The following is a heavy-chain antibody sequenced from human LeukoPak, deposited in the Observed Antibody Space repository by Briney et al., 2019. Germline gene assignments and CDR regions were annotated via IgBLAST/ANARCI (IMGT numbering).Heavy chain of an antibody. J-gene: IGHJ4*02. V-gene: IGHV3-30-3*01. CDR2: ISHDGSKK. CDR3: AKDWKFYYVSGSFFPDN. D-gene: IGHD3-10*01. Sequence: GGSLRLTCAASGFAFSSYAVHWVRQAPGKGLECVAVISHDGSKKYYADFVKGRFTISGDNSKNTLYLHMNSLIPEDTAVYFCAKDWKFYYVSGSFFPDNWGQGTLVTASS. CDR1: GFAFSSYA.